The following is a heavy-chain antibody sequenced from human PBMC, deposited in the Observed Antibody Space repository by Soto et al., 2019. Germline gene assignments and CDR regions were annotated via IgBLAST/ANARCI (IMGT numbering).Heavy chain of an antibody. CDR1: GDSVSSHSAA. V-gene: IGHV6-1*01. CDR2: TYYRSKWYN. D-gene: IGHD2-15*01. J-gene: IGHJ5*01. CDR3: AREQIYNLYCSVGSCYSTCFDS. Sequence: WPTLTPTCAISGDSVSSHSAAWNWIRQSPSRGLEWLGRTYYRSKWYNDYAVSVKSRITINPDTSKNQFSLQLNSVTPEDTAVYYCAREQIYNLYCSVGSCYSTCFDSWCQGIWVTVS.